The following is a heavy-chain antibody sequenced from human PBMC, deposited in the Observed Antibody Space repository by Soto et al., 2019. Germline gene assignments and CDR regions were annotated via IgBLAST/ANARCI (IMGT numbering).Heavy chain of an antibody. CDR3: ASLTLSRRCFDI. D-gene: IGHD3-16*01. CDR2: IYHSGST. J-gene: IGHJ4*03. V-gene: IGHV4-4*02. CDR1: DGQSGGRRW. Sequence: AVSDGQSGGRRWLSTINQPPGKGLEWIGEIYHSGSTNYNPSLKSRVTISVDTSKNQFSLKLSSVIAADMVVYYCASLTLSRRCFDIWGQGTLVS.